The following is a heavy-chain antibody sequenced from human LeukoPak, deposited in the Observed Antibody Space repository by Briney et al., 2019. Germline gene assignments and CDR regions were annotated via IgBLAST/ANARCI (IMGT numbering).Heavy chain of an antibody. CDR2: INHRGST. J-gene: IGHJ4*02. D-gene: IGHD4-23*01. CDR3: ARVTGYGGDSLRY. V-gene: IGHV4-34*01. Sequence: SETLSLTCSVDGGSFTGYYWTWIRQAPGKGLEWIGEINHRGSTNYSPSLESRLTLSIDTSKKQFSLHLTSLTAADTAVYYCARVTGYGGDSLRYWGQGTLVTVFS. CDR1: GGSFTGYY.